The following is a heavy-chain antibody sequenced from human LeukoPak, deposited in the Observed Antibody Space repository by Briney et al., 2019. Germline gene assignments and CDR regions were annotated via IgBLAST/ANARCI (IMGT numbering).Heavy chain of an antibody. J-gene: IGHJ4*02. V-gene: IGHV4-59*08. D-gene: IGHD5-24*01. CDR3: ARLDCTADDCYNH. CDR1: GDSVTSYY. Sequence: PSETLSLTCSLSGDSVTSYYLSWIRQSPGKGLEWIGYVSSGGTTNYTPSLRSRVLMSVDTARNHISLTLTSVTAADTAKYYCARLDCTADDCYNHWGQGILVTVSS. CDR2: VSSGGTT.